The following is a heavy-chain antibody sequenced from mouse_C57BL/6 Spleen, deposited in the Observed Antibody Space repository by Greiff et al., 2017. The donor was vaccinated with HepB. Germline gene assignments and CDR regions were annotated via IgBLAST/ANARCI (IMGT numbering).Heavy chain of an antibody. J-gene: IGHJ1*03. CDR1: GFTFSSYG. Sequence: DVHLVESGGDLVKPGGSLKLSCAASGFTFSSYGMSWVRQTPDKRLEWVATISSGGSYTYYPDSVKGRFTISRDNAKNTLYLQMSSLKSEDTAMYYCARVYGSSYGYFDVWGTGTTVTVSS. CDR2: ISSGGSYT. V-gene: IGHV5-6*01. D-gene: IGHD1-1*01. CDR3: ARVYGSSYGYFDV.